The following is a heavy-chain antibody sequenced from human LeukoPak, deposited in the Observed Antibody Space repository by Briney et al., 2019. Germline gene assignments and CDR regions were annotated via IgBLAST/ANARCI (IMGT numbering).Heavy chain of an antibody. CDR3: ARAVGPFDI. V-gene: IGHV3-33*01. Sequence: GGSLRLSCASSAFTFSSYGMHSVHQAPVNGLGLLIVIWYDWSNKIQADYVKGRFTISRDNSKNTRTLQMNSLRAEDTAVYYCARAVGPFDIWGQGTMVTISS. CDR2: IWYDWSNK. J-gene: IGHJ3*02. CDR1: AFTFSSYG.